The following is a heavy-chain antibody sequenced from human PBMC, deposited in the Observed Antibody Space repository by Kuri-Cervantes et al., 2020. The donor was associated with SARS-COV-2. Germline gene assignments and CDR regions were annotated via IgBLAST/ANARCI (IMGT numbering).Heavy chain of an antibody. D-gene: IGHD6-19*01. Sequence: SETLSLTCTVSGGSISSYYWRWIRQPAGKGLEWIGYIHTSGSTKYNPSLKSRVTISVDTSKNQLSLKLTSVTASDTAVYYCARDLAPVAGTTSDNWGQGTLVTVSS. CDR2: IHTSGST. CDR1: GGSISSYY. J-gene: IGHJ4*02. CDR3: ARDLAPVAGTTSDN. V-gene: IGHV4-4*09.